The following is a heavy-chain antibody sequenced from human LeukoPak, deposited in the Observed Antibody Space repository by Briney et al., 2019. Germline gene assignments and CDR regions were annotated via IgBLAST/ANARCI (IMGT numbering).Heavy chain of an antibody. CDR3: ARAIAAAGSYYYYYYMDV. Sequence: GASVKVSCKASGYTFTSYGISWVRQAPGQGLEWMGWISAYNGNTNYAQKLQGRVTMTTDTSTSTAYMELRSLRSDDTAVYYCARAIAAAGSYYYYYYMDVWGKGTTVTVSS. D-gene: IGHD6-13*01. J-gene: IGHJ6*03. V-gene: IGHV1-18*01. CDR2: ISAYNGNT. CDR1: GYTFTSYG.